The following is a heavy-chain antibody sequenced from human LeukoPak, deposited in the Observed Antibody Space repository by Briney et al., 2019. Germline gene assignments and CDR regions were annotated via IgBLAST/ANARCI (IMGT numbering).Heavy chain of an antibody. D-gene: IGHD6-19*01. J-gene: IGHJ4*02. CDR1: GFTFSSYS. CDR3: AKEKFIGWYYFDY. Sequence: PGGSLRLSCAASGFTFSSYSMNWVRQAPGKGLEWVSSISSSSSYIYYADSVKGRFTISRDNSKNTLYLQMNSLRGEDTAVYYCAKEKFIGWYYFDYWGQGALVTVSS. V-gene: IGHV3-21*01. CDR2: ISSSSSYI.